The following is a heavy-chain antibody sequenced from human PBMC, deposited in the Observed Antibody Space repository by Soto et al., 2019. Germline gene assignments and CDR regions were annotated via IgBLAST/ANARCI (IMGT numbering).Heavy chain of an antibody. Sequence: GGSLRLSCAASGFTFSSYSMNWVRQAPGKGLEWVSSISSSSSYIYYEDSVKGRFTISRDNAKNSLYLKMNSLRAEDTAVYYCARGVKDVTLSTLRPVDYWGQGTLVTVSS. J-gene: IGHJ4*02. CDR2: ISSSSSYI. D-gene: IGHD2-15*01. V-gene: IGHV3-21*01. CDR1: GFTFSSYS. CDR3: ARGVKDVTLSTLRPVDY.